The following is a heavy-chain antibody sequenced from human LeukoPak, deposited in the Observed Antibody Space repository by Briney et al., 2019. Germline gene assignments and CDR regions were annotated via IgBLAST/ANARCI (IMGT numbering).Heavy chain of an antibody. Sequence: GGSLRHSCAASGFTFSSYWTHWVRQAPGKGLVWVSRINSDGSSTSYADSVKGRFTISRDNAKNTLYLQMNSLRAEDTAVYYCARGPHYYDFWSGYSDYWGQGTLVTVSS. CDR1: GFTFSSYW. J-gene: IGHJ4*02. D-gene: IGHD3-3*01. V-gene: IGHV3-74*01. CDR3: ARGPHYYDFWSGYSDY. CDR2: INSDGSST.